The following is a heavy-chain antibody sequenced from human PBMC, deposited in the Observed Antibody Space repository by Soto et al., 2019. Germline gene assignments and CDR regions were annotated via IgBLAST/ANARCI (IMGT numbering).Heavy chain of an antibody. D-gene: IGHD3-3*01. CDR1: GFTFSSYG. Sequence: GGSLRLSCAASGFTFSSYGMHWVRQAPGKGLEWVSVIWYDGSNKYYADSVKGRFTISRDNSKNTLYLQMTSLRAEDTAVYYCVKDNDFWSCYSLYYYAMDVWGQGTTVTVSS. CDR3: VKDNDFWSCYSLYYYAMDV. V-gene: IGHV3-30*02. J-gene: IGHJ6*02. CDR2: IWYDGSNK.